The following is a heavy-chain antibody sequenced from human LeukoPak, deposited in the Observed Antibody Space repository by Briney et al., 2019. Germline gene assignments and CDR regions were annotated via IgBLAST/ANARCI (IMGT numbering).Heavy chain of an antibody. CDR1: GFTFSSYA. V-gene: IGHV3-30-3*01. CDR2: ISYDGSNK. J-gene: IGHJ3*02. Sequence: PGGSLRLSCAASGFTFSSYAMHWVRQAPGKGLEWVAVISYDGSNKYYADSVKGRFTISRDNSKNTLYLQMNSLRAEDTAVYYCAKDPLSGPAGAFDIWGQGTMVTVSS. CDR3: AKDPLSGPAGAFDI. D-gene: IGHD3-10*01.